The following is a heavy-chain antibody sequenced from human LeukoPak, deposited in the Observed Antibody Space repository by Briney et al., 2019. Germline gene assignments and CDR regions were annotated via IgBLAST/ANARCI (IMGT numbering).Heavy chain of an antibody. CDR1: GGSISSSSYY. Sequence: SETLSLTCTVSGGSISSSSYYWGWIRRPPGKGLEWIGSIYYSGSTYYNPSLKSRVTISVDTSKNQFSLKLSSVTAADTAVYYCARLLRSFDPWGQGTLVTVSS. CDR3: ARLLRSFDP. CDR2: IYYSGST. J-gene: IGHJ5*02. V-gene: IGHV4-39*01. D-gene: IGHD3-16*01.